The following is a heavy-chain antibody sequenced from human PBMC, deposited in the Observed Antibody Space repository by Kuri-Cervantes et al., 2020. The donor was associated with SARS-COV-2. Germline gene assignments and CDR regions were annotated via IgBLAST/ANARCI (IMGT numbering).Heavy chain of an antibody. V-gene: IGHV3-48*03. D-gene: IGHD3-22*01. J-gene: IGHJ3*02. CDR1: GFTFSSYE. Sequence: GESLKISCAASGFTFSSYEMNWVRQAPGKGLEWVSYISSSGSTIYYADSVKGRFNISRDNSKNTLYLQMNSLRAEDTAVYYCAFSPNFIVVSPYAFDIWGQGTMVTVSS. CDR3: AFSPNFIVVSPYAFDI. CDR2: ISSSGSTI.